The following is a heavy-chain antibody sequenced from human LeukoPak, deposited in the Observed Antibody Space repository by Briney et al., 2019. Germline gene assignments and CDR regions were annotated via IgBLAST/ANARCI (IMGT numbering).Heavy chain of an antibody. CDR1: GFTFSSYW. D-gene: IGHD2-8*01. CDR3: ARDREDVLFAY. Sequence: PGGSLRLSCAASGFTFSSYWMSWVRQAPGKGLEWVANIKQDESEKYYADSVKGRFTISRDNAKKSLYLQMNNLRAEDTAVYYCARDREDVLFAYWGQGILVTVSS. J-gene: IGHJ4*02. CDR2: IKQDESEK. V-gene: IGHV3-7*01.